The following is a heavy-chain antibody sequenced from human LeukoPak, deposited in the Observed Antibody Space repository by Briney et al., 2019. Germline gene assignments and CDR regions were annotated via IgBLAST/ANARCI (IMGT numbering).Heavy chain of an antibody. D-gene: IGHD6-6*01. J-gene: IGHJ4*02. CDR1: GGSISSDY. CDR2: IHNSGTT. Sequence: SETLSLTCTVSGGSISSDYWSWIRQPPGKGLEWITYIHNSGTTNYNPSLKSRVTMSVDTSKNQFSLKVNSVTTADTAVYYCARTLDSGSADFWGQGTLVTVSS. V-gene: IGHV4-59*01. CDR3: ARTLDSGSADF.